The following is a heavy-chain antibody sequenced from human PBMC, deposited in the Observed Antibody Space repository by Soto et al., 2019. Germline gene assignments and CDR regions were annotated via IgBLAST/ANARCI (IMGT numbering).Heavy chain of an antibody. J-gene: IGHJ6*02. CDR2: VFYSGAT. CDR1: GASLTKSY. V-gene: IGHV4-59*01. D-gene: IGHD2-21*01. Sequence: PSETLSLTCNVSGASLTKSYWSWIRQPPGKGLEWIGNVFYSGATRYNPSLKSRVSMSVDTSKSHFSLRLTFVTAADTAVYYCARERIGKDYYYGTDVWGQGTTVTVSS. CDR3: ARERIGKDYYYGTDV.